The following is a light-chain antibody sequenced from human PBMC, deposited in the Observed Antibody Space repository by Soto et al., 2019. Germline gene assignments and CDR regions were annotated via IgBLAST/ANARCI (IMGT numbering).Light chain of an antibody. CDR1: ARLLHKNGYNY. CDR3: MQPIENFRT. Sequence: IVMTQSPLSLSVTPGEAASISCMSSARLLHKNGYNYVDWYMQKPGQSPQLLIYLGSNPASGVPDRVSGSGSDTYFTLEISRVEADDVGVYYCMQPIENFRTFGQGTKVDIK. CDR2: LGS. J-gene: IGKJ1*01. V-gene: IGKV2-28*01.